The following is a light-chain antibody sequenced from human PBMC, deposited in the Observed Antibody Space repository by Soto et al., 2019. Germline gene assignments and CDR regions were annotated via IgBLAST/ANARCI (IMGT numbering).Light chain of an antibody. CDR2: TAS. J-gene: IGKJ4*01. CDR3: QQSYKTPLT. CDR1: QTISIF. Sequence: DIQMTQSPSSLSASVGDRVTITCRASQTISIFLNWYQHKPGKPPTRLIYTASSLQSGVPSRFSGSRSGTDFTLTISSLQPEDFATYYCQQSYKTPLTFGGGTKVDIK. V-gene: IGKV1-39*01.